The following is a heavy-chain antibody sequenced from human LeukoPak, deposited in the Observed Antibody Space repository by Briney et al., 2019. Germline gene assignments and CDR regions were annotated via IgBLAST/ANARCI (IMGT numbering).Heavy chain of an antibody. D-gene: IGHD2-2*01. J-gene: IGHJ5*02. Sequence: SQTLSLTCAVSGDSVSSNSAAWNWIKQSPSRGLEWLGRTYYRSTWYNDYAVSVRGRITVNPDTSKNQFSLHLNSVTPEDTAVYYCARRLTQYDCFDPWGQGILVTVSS. CDR3: ARRLTQYDCFDP. CDR2: TYYRSTWYN. V-gene: IGHV6-1*01. CDR1: GDSVSSNSAA.